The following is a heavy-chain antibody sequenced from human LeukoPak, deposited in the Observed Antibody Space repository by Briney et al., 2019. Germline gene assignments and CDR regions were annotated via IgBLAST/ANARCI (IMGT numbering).Heavy chain of an antibody. V-gene: IGHV4-59*01. CDR2: TYYSGST. J-gene: IGHJ6*03. CDR3: ARDGVETGIYMDV. D-gene: IGHD3-3*01. Sequence: SETLSLTCTVCGGSISSYYWSWIRQPPGKGLEWIGYTYYSGSTNYDPSLKSRVTISVDTSKNQFSLKLSSVTAADTAVYYCARDGVETGIYMDVWGKGTTVTVSS. CDR1: GGSISSYY.